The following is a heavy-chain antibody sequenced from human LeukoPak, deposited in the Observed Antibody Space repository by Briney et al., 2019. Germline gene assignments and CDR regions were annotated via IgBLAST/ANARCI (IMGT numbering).Heavy chain of an antibody. Sequence: PGGSLRLSCAASGFTFSRHWMHWVRQGPGKGLEWVSRIKSDGSETQYADSVKGRFTISRDNAHNTLYLQMTSLRPEDTAVYYCARVISYFDLWGQEPWSPPPQ. CDR1: GFTFSRHW. J-gene: IGHJ5*01. V-gene: IGHV3-74*01. CDR3: ARVISYFDL. CDR2: IKSDGSET. D-gene: IGHD3/OR15-3a*01.